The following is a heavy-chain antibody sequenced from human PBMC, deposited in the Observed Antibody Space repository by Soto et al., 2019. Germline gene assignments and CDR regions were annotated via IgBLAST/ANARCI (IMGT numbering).Heavy chain of an antibody. CDR2: INPNSGGT. D-gene: IGHD6-6*01. J-gene: IGHJ6*02. V-gene: IGHV1-2*04. CDR1: GYTFTGYY. Sequence: QVQLVQSGAEVKKPGASVKVSCKASGYTFTGYYMHWVRQAPGQGLEWMGWINPNSGGTNYAQKFQGWVTMTRDTSISTAYMELSRLRSDDTAVYYCARAQQLVYYYYGMDVWGQGTTVTVSS. CDR3: ARAQQLVYYYYGMDV.